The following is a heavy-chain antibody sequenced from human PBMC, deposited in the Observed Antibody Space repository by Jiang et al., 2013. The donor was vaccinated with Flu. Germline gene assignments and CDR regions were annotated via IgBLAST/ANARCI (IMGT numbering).Heavy chain of an antibody. V-gene: IGHV3-30*18. Sequence: RSLRLSCAASGFTFSSYGMHWVRQAPGKGLEWVAVISYDGSNKYYADSVKGRFTISRDNSKNTLYLQMNSLRAEDTAVYYCAKESYLFLNYWGQGTLVTVSS. CDR1: GFTFSSYG. CDR3: AKESYLFLNY. D-gene: IGHD1-26*01. CDR2: ISYDGSNK. J-gene: IGHJ4*02.